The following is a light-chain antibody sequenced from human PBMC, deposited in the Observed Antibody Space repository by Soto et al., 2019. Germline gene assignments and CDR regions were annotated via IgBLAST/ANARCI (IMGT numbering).Light chain of an antibody. CDR2: AAS. Sequence: DIQLTQSPSLLSASVGDRVTITCRASQAISSNLAWYQQEPGKAPKLLVYAASTLQSGVPSRFSGSGSGTEFTLTISSLQPEDFATYYCQHLNGYPRTFGKGTEVEIK. V-gene: IGKV1-9*01. CDR3: QHLNGYPRT. J-gene: IGKJ1*01. CDR1: QAISSN.